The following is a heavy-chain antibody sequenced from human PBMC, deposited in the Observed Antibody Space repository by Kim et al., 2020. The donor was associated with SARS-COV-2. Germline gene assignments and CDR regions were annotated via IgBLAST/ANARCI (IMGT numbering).Heavy chain of an antibody. CDR1: GFTFSSYA. Sequence: GGSLRLSCAASGFTFSSYAMSWVRQAPGKGLEWVSAISGSGGSTYYADSVKGRFTISRDNSKNTLYLQMNNLRAADTAVYYCAKGTRITFGGSAFDIWGQGRMVTVSS. J-gene: IGHJ3*02. D-gene: IGHD3-16*01. V-gene: IGHV3-23*01. CDR2: ISGSGGST. CDR3: AKGTRITFGGSAFDI.